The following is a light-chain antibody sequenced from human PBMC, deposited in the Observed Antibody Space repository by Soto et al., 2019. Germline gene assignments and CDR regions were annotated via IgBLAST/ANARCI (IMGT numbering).Light chain of an antibody. CDR1: SREMGTSNL. CDR3: YSFTGISTSLFV. Sequence: QAAVTLPAAGFGSTRNLTTVSCAGNSREMGTSNLVSWYQQYPGKAPKLRIYEVTKRPSGISYRFSGSKSGNTASLTISGLQPEDEADYYCYSFTGISTSLFVFGTGTKVTVL. V-gene: IGLV2-23*02. J-gene: IGLJ1*01. CDR2: EVT.